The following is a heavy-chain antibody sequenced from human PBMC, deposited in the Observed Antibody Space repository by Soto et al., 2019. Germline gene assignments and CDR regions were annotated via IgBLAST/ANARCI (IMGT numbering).Heavy chain of an antibody. D-gene: IGHD3-3*01. CDR3: ARGTPLLRFLEWSYPENDAFDI. CDR2: IYYSGST. J-gene: IGHJ3*02. Sequence: SETLSLTCTVSGGSISSYYWSWIRQPPGKGLEWIGYIYYSGSTNYNPSLKSRVTISVDTSKNQFSLKLSSVTAADTAVYYCARGTPLLRFLEWSYPENDAFDIWGQGTMVTVSS. V-gene: IGHV4-59*01. CDR1: GGSISSYY.